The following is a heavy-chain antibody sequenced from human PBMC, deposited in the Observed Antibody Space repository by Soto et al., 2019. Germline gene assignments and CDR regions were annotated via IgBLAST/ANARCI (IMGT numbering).Heavy chain of an antibody. V-gene: IGHV4-39*01. Sequence: SEILSLTCSVSGDSINSDKYYWGWIRQPPGKGLEWIGSIYYRGNTYYNPSLQTRVTISLDKSKSQFSLKLTSVTAADSAVYFCARLEGLATISYYFDFWGQGALVTVSS. CDR1: GDSINSDKYY. CDR2: IYYRGNT. J-gene: IGHJ4*02. CDR3: ARLEGLATISYYFDF. D-gene: IGHD3-9*01.